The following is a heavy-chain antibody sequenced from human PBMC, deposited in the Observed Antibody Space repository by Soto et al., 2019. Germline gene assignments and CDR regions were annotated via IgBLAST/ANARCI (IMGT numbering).Heavy chain of an antibody. CDR2: INPSGGST. J-gene: IGHJ2*01. Sequence: QVQLVQSGAEVKKPGASVKVSCKASGYTFTSYYMHWVRQAPGQGLEWMGIINPSGGSTSYAQKFQGRVTMTRDTSTSTVYMELSSLRSEDTAVYYCARGSWFGELLSGYFDLWGRGTLVTVSS. V-gene: IGHV1-46*03. CDR3: ARGSWFGELLSGYFDL. CDR1: GYTFTSYY. D-gene: IGHD3-10*01.